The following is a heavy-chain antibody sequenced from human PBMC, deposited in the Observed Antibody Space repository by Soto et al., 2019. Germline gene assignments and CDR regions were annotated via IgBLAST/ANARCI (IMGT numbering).Heavy chain of an antibody. Sequence: EGQLVESGGGLVQPGGSLRLSCAASGFTFSNFWVHWVRQAPGKGLVWVSRASPDGSSTSYADSVKGRFTNSRDNAKNMLYMEMNSLRAEDTAVYYCASHGSGDYFWFDPWGQGTLVTVSS. V-gene: IGHV3-74*01. D-gene: IGHD4-17*01. J-gene: IGHJ5*02. CDR3: ASHGSGDYFWFDP. CDR1: GFTFSNFW. CDR2: ASPDGSST.